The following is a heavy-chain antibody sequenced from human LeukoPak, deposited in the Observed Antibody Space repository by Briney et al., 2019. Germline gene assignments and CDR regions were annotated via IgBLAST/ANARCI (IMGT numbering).Heavy chain of an antibody. CDR1: GFTFRNSW. CDR2: IRPDGGQE. CDR3: ATSSDWAFDH. V-gene: IGHV3-7*01. D-gene: IGHD6-19*01. Sequence: GGSLRLSCAASGFTFRNSWMTWVRQAPGKGLEWVASIRPDGGQEQYADSLEGRITISRDNVRNSLFLQLNSLRTEDTAVYFCATSSDWAFDHWGQGILVTVSS. J-gene: IGHJ4*02.